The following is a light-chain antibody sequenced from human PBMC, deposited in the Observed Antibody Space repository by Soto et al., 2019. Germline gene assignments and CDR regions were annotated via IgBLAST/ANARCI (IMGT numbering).Light chain of an antibody. CDR1: SSDIGTYNL. CDR3: SSFTATTARDARV. J-gene: IGLJ3*02. V-gene: IGLV2-14*02. CDR2: EGI. Sequence: QSALTQPASVSGSPGQSITISCTGTSSDIGTYNLVSWYQHYPGKAPKLMIYEGIKRPSGVSNRFSGSKSGNTAFLTISGLQAEDEADYYCSSFTATTARDARVFGGGTKLTVL.